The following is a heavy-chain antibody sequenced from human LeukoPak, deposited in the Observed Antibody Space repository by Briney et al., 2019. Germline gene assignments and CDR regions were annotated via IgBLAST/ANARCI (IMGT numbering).Heavy chain of an antibody. J-gene: IGHJ4*02. V-gene: IGHV4-59*01. CDR2: IYYSGST. Sequence: SETLSLTCTVSGGSISSYYWSWIRQPPGKGLEWIGYIYYSGSTNYNPSLKSRVTISVDTSKNQFSLKLSSVTAADTAVYYCARGSGQWGFDSWGQGTLVTVSS. CDR3: ARGSGQWGFDS. D-gene: IGHD3-10*01. CDR1: GGSISSYY.